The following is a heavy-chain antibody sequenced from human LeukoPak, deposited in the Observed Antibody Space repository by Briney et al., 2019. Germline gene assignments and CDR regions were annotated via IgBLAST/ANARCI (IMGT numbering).Heavy chain of an antibody. V-gene: IGHV1-69*05. Sequence: ASVKVSCKASGGTFSSYAISWVRQAPGQGLEWMGGIIPILGTANYAQKFQGRVTITTDESTSTAYMELSSPRSEDTAVYYCARSPRSSGYYDPDYWGQGTLVTVSS. CDR2: IIPILGTA. CDR3: ARSPRSSGYYDPDY. J-gene: IGHJ4*02. D-gene: IGHD3-22*01. CDR1: GGTFSSYA.